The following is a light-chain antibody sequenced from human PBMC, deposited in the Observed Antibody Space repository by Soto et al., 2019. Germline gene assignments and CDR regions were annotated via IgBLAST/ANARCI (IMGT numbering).Light chain of an antibody. CDR2: DAS. CDR1: QVIGSRY. V-gene: IGKV3-20*01. Sequence: EIVMTQSPGTLSLSPGERATISCRASQVIGSRYLAWYHQKSVQAPRPLIYDASSRATGIPDRFSGSGSGTDFTLTISRLEPEDFGVYYCQQFGSSIPHTFGQGTKLEIK. J-gene: IGKJ2*01. CDR3: QQFGSSIPHT.